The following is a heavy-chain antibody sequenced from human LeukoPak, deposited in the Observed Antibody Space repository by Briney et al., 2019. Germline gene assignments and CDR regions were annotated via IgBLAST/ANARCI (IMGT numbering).Heavy chain of an antibody. Sequence: SVKVSCKASGGTFSSYTISWVRQAPGQGLEWMGRIIPILGVANYAQKFQGRVTITADKSTSTAYMELSSLRSEDTAVYYCARGAGGYCSGGSCYSYYFDYWGQGTLVTVSS. J-gene: IGHJ4*02. CDR2: IIPILGVA. V-gene: IGHV1-69*02. D-gene: IGHD2-15*01. CDR3: ARGAGGYCSGGSCYSYYFDY. CDR1: GGTFSSYT.